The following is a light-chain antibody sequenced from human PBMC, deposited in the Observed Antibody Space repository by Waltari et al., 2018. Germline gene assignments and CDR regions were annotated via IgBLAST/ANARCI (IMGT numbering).Light chain of an antibody. CDR2: DVS. V-gene: IGLV2-14*01. Sequence: QSALTQPASVSGSPGQSITISCTGTSSDVGFYNYVSWYQQHPGKAPNLMIYDVSERPSGVSNRFSGSKSGNTASLTISGLQAENEADYYCNSYVGSSSWVFGGGTKLTVL. J-gene: IGLJ3*02. CDR1: SSDVGFYNY. CDR3: NSYVGSSSWV.